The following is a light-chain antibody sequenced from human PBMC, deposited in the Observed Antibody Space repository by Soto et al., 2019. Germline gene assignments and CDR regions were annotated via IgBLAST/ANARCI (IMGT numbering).Light chain of an antibody. V-gene: IGKV3-20*01. CDR2: GAA. CDR3: QQYGSSQGNT. Sequence: EIVLTQSPGTLSLSPGERATLSCRASQSVSSSYLAWYQQKPGQAPRLLIYGAASRATGIPDRFSGSESGTDLTLTISRLEPEDFAVYYCQQYGSSQGNTFGQGTKLEIK. CDR1: QSVSSSY. J-gene: IGKJ2*01.